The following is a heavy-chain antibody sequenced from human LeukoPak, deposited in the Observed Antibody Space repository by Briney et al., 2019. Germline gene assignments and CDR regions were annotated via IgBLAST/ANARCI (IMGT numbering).Heavy chain of an antibody. CDR1: GYSFTSYW. CDR2: MYPGNSDT. J-gene: IGHJ6*03. CDR3: ARQSRLGYCSSTSCPYYYYYYMDV. Sequence: GESLKISCKGSGYSFTSYWIGWVRQMPGKGLEWRGIMYPGNSDTRYSPSFQGQVTISADKYISTAYMQWSSMKASDTAMYYCARQSRLGYCSSTSCPYYYYYYMDVWGKGTTVTVSS. D-gene: IGHD2-2*01. V-gene: IGHV5-51*01.